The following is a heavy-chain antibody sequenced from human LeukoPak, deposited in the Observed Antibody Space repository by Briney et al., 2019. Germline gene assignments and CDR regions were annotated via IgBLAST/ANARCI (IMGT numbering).Heavy chain of an antibody. CDR1: GFTFSSYA. V-gene: IGHV3-30*04. CDR3: ARYYYGSGSYYLDY. CDR2: ISYDGSNK. D-gene: IGHD3-10*01. Sequence: GGSLRLSCAASGFTFSSYAMHWVRQAPGKGLEWVAVISYDGSNKYYADSVKGRFTISRDNSKNTLYLQMNSLRAGDTAVYYCARYYYGSGSYYLDYWGQGTLVTVSS. J-gene: IGHJ4*02.